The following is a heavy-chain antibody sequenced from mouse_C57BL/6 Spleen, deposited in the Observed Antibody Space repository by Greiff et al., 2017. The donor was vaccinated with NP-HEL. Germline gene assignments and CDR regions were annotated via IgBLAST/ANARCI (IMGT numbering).Heavy chain of an antibody. V-gene: IGHV5-9-1*02. J-gene: IGHJ2*01. Sequence: EVKLVESGEGLVKPGGSLKLSCAASGFTFSSYAMSWVRQTPEKRLEWVAYISSGGDYIYYADTVKGRFTISRDNARNTLYLQMSSLKSEDTAMYYCTRGGIYYGNYHYFDYWGQGTTLTVSS. CDR3: TRGGIYYGNYHYFDY. CDR2: ISSGGDYI. D-gene: IGHD2-1*01. CDR1: GFTFSSYA.